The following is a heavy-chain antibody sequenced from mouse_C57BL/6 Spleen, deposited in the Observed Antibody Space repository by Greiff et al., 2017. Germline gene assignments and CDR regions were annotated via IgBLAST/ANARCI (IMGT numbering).Heavy chain of an antibody. Sequence: VQLQQSGAELVKPGASVKLSCTASGFNIKDYYMHWVKQRTEQGLEWIGRIDPEDGATKYAPKFQGKATITADTSSNTAYLQLSSLTSEDTAVYYCARIYYDYDGLPIDYWGQGTSVTVSS. CDR1: GFNIKDYY. J-gene: IGHJ4*01. V-gene: IGHV14-2*01. CDR2: IDPEDGAT. CDR3: ARIYYDYDGLPIDY. D-gene: IGHD2-4*01.